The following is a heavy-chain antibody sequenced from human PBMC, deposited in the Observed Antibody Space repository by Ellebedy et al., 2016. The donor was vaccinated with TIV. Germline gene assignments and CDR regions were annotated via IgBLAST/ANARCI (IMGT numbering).Heavy chain of an antibody. CDR1: EFHFSSYD. Sequence: LSLTCAASEFHFSSYDVNWVRQAPGRGLEWLSYISSSGSTTKYADSVKGRFTISRDNAKNSLYLQMNSLRAEDTAVYYCARDDSSGYPRYFDYWGQGTLVTVSS. V-gene: IGHV3-48*03. D-gene: IGHD3-22*01. CDR2: ISSSGSTT. CDR3: ARDDSSGYPRYFDY. J-gene: IGHJ4*02.